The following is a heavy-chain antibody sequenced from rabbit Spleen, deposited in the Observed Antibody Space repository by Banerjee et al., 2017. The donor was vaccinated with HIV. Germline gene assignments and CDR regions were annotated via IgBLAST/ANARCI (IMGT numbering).Heavy chain of an antibody. Sequence: QSLEESGGDLVQPEGSLTLTCKASGVSFSISSYMCWVRQAPGKGLEWIACIDSGSSDFTYFATWAKGRFTISKTSSTTVTLQMTRLTAADTATYFCARDLVAVIGWNFNLWGPGTLVTVS. V-gene: IGHV1S40*01. CDR1: GVSFSISSY. CDR2: IDSGSSDFT. CDR3: ARDLVAVIGWNFNL. J-gene: IGHJ4*01. D-gene: IGHD1-1*01.